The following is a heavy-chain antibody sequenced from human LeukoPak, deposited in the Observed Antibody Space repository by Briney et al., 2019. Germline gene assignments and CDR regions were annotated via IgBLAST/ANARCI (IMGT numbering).Heavy chain of an antibody. D-gene: IGHD2-8*01. CDR3: ASFTKDRYYYMDV. Sequence: PSETLSLTCTVSGGSISSSTYYWGWIRQPPGKGLEWIGSMYYSGSTYYNPSLKSRVTISVDTSKNQFSLKLSSVTAADTAVYYCASFTKDRYYYMDVWGKGTTVTVSS. CDR2: MYYSGST. V-gene: IGHV4-39*07. CDR1: GGSISSSTYY. J-gene: IGHJ6*03.